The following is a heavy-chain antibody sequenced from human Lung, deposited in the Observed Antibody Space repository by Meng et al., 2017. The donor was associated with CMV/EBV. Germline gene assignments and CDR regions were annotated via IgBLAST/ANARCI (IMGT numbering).Heavy chain of an antibody. J-gene: IGHJ5*02. Sequence: QLQESGQGLVKPSATLSLTVIVSGGSISSYYWSWTRQPPGKGLEWIGYIYYSGSTNYNPSLKSRVTISVDTSKNQFSLKLSSVTAADTAVYYCAREEGIGGFDPWGQGTLVTVSS. CDR2: IYYSGST. D-gene: IGHD3-10*01. CDR3: AREEGIGGFDP. CDR1: GGSISSYY. V-gene: IGHV4-59*01.